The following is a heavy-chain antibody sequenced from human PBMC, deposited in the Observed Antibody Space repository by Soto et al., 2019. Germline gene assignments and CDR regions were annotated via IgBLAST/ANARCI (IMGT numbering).Heavy chain of an antibody. V-gene: IGHV1-8*01. D-gene: IGHD3-3*01. CDR3: ARGPSDYDIWSGYYGYMDV. CDR2: MNPNSGNT. Sequence: ASVKVSCKASGYTFTSYDINWVRQATGQGLEWMGWMNPNSGNTGYAQKFQGRVTMTRNTSISTAYMELSSLRSEDTAVYYCARGPSDYDIWSGYYGYMDVWGKGTTVTVSS. J-gene: IGHJ6*03. CDR1: GYTFTSYD.